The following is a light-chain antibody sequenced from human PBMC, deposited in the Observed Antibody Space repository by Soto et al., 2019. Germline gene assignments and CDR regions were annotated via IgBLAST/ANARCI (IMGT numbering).Light chain of an antibody. Sequence: DIRMTQSPSTLSASVGDRVTITCRASQSINTWLAWYQQKPGKAPKLLIYKASTLESGVPSRFSGSGSGTEFTLPISSLQPDDFESYYCQQYRTVGAFGQGTKVEIK. CDR1: QSINTW. CDR2: KAS. V-gene: IGKV1-5*03. CDR3: QQYRTVGA. J-gene: IGKJ1*01.